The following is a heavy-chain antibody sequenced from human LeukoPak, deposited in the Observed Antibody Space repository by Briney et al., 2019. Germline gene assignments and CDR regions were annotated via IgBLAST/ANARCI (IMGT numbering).Heavy chain of an antibody. CDR2: INPNGGGT. V-gene: IGHV1-46*01. J-gene: IGHJ4*02. D-gene: IGHD5/OR15-5a*01. Sequence: ASVKVCCKASGYTFTIYYMHWVRQAPGQGLEWMGIINPNGGGTSYAQKFQGRVTMTRDMSTSTVYMELSSLRYEDTAVYYCARSEPSLRGPIFDYWGQGTPVTVSS. CDR3: ARSEPSLRGPIFDY. CDR1: GYTFTIYY.